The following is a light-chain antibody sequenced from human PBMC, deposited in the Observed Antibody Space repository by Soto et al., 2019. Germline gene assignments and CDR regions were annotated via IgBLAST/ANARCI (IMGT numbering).Light chain of an antibody. CDR3: SSYTNRITIV. J-gene: IGLJ1*01. V-gene: IGLV2-18*02. Sequence: QSVLIQPPSVSGSPGQSVTISCTGTSSDVGSYDYVSWYQQHPGTVPKPMIYNVNTQPSGVPDRFSGSKSGNTASMTISGLQAEDEADYYCSSYTNRITIVFGIGTKVTVL. CDR1: SSDVGSYDY. CDR2: NVN.